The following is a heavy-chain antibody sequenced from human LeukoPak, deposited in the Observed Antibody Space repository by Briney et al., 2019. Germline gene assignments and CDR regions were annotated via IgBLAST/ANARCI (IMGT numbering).Heavy chain of an antibody. CDR2: INHSGST. CDR1: GGSFSGYY. V-gene: IGHV4-34*01. J-gene: IGHJ4*02. D-gene: IGHD2-2*01. CDR3: ARIGRYCSSTSCLGDLDY. Sequence: SETLSLTCAVYGGSFSGYYWSWIRQPPGKELEWIGEINHSGSTNYNPSLKSRVTISVDTSKNQFSLKLSSVTAADTAVYYCARIGRYCSSTSCLGDLDYWGQGTLVTVSS.